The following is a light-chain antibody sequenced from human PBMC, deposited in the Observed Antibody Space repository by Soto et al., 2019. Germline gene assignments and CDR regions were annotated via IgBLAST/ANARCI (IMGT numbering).Light chain of an antibody. CDR2: EVN. J-gene: IGLJ2*01. CDR3: SSNAGSDNLV. V-gene: IGLV2-8*01. CDR1: SSDVGSYQY. Sequence: QSVLTQPPSASGSPGQSVTISCTGISSDVGSYQYVSWYQQYPGKDPKLMVYEVNKRPSGVPDRFSGSKSGNTASLTVSGLQSEDEADYYCSSNAGSDNLVFGGGTQLTVL.